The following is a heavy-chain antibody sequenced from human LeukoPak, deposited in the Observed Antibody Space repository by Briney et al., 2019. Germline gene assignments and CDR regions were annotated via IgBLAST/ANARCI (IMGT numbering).Heavy chain of an antibody. J-gene: IGHJ3*02. Sequence: SETLTLTCAVYGGSFSGYYWSWIRQPPGKGLEWIGEINHSGSTNYNPSLKSRVTISVDTSKNQFSLKLSSVTAADTAVYYCASLPQLSRDGYIADSFDMWGQGTMVTVSS. CDR1: GGSFSGYY. CDR3: ASLPQLSRDGYIADSFDM. CDR2: INHSGST. V-gene: IGHV4-34*01. D-gene: IGHD5-24*01.